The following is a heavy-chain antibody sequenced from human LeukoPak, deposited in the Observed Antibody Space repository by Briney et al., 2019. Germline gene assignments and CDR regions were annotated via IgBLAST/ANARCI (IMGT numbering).Heavy chain of an antibody. CDR3: ARRYCSSTSCLRSFDH. D-gene: IGHD2-2*01. CDR2: IDPSDSYT. Sequence: GESLKISCKGSGYSFTSYWITRVRQMPGKGLEWMGRIDPSDSYTNYSPSFQGHVTISADKSISTAYLQWSSLRASDTAMYYCARRYCSSTSCLRSFDHWGQGTLVTVSS. J-gene: IGHJ4*02. V-gene: IGHV5-10-1*01. CDR1: GYSFTSYW.